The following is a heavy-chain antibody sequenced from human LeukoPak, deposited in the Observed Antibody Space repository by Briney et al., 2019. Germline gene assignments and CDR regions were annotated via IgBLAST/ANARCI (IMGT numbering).Heavy chain of an antibody. CDR1: GFTFSSYG. J-gene: IGHJ5*02. Sequence: PGGSLRLSCAASGFTFSSYGMHWVRQAPGKGLEWVSAISGSGGSTYYADSVKGRFTISRDNSKNTLYLQMNSLRAEDTAVYYCAKNHHGGRIAVAGTAYWFDPWGQGTLVTVSS. CDR2: ISGSGGST. V-gene: IGHV3-23*01. D-gene: IGHD6-19*01. CDR3: AKNHHGGRIAVAGTAYWFDP.